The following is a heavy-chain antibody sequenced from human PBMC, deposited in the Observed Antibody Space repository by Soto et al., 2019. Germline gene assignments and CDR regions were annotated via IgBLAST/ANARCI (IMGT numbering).Heavy chain of an antibody. CDR3: AREGDYVAVSNAFDI. D-gene: IGHD4-17*01. Sequence: QVQLQESGPGLVKPSQTLSLTCTVSGGSISSGGYYWSWIRQHPGKGLEWIGYIYSSGSTYYNPSLKSRVTISVDTSKNQFSLKLSSVTAADTAVYYCAREGDYVAVSNAFDIWGQGTMVTVSS. V-gene: IGHV4-31*03. J-gene: IGHJ3*02. CDR1: GGSISSGGYY. CDR2: IYSSGST.